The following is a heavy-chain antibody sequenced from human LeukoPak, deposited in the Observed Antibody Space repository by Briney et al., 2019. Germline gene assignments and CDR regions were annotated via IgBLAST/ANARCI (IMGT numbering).Heavy chain of an antibody. Sequence: VGCLRLSCAASGLAVSGNYISWVRQTPRRGLGCVSSIYSSGSTSYADCVKGRFTISRDNSKSTRYLQMNTLRPADTAVYYCARGGSYLSAFDIWGQGTMVTVSS. D-gene: IGHD1-26*01. CDR2: IYSSGST. V-gene: IGHV3-53*01. CDR3: ARGGSYLSAFDI. CDR1: GLAVSGNY. J-gene: IGHJ3*02.